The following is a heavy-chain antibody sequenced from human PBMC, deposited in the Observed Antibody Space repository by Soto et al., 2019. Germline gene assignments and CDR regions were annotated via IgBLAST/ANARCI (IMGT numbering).Heavy chain of an antibody. CDR2: IYYSGST. J-gene: IGHJ4*02. CDR3: ARDGIPRGGHNDY. CDR1: GGSISSGDYY. D-gene: IGHD3-10*01. V-gene: IGHV4-30-4*01. Sequence: SETLSLTCTVSGGSISSGDYYWSWIRQPPGKGLEWIGYIYYSGSTYYNPSLKSRVTISVDTSKNQFSLKLSSVTAADTAVYYCARDGIPRGGHNDYWGQGTLVTVSS.